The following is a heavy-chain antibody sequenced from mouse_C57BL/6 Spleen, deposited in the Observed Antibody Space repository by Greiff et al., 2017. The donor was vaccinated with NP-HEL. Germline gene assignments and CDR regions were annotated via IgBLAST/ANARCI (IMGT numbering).Heavy chain of an antibody. Sequence: VQLQQSGAELANPGASVKLSCKASGYTFTSYWMHWVKQRPGQGLEWIGYINPSSGYTKYNQKFKDKATLTADKSSSTAYMQLSSLTYEDSAVYYCARGGSSYPYAMDYWGQGTSVTVSS. CDR3: ARGGSSYPYAMDY. D-gene: IGHD1-1*01. CDR2: INPSSGYT. J-gene: IGHJ4*01. CDR1: GYTFTSYW. V-gene: IGHV1-7*01.